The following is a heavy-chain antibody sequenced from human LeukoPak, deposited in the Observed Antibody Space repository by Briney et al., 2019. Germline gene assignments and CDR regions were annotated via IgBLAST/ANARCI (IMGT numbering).Heavy chain of an antibody. CDR1: GYTFTNYG. CDR2: ISAYNGNT. CDR3: ARDLDQYSGRFGGFGHDF. J-gene: IGHJ4*02. V-gene: IGHV1-18*01. Sequence: GASVKVSCKASGYTFTNYGINWVRQAPGRGLEWMGWISAYNGNTNYAQKLQGRVTMTTDTSTSTAYMELRSLRSDDTAVYYCARDLDQYSGRFGGFGHDFWGQGTLVTVSS. D-gene: IGHD1-26*01.